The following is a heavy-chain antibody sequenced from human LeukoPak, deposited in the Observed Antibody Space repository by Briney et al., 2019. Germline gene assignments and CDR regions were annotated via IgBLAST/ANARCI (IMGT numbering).Heavy chain of an antibody. V-gene: IGHV3-7*03. CDR2: IKQDGSEK. J-gene: IGHJ4*02. CDR3: ARDNPPDY. Sequence: GGSLRLSCVASGFTFSSSWMSWVRQAPGKGLEWVADIKQDGSEKSYVESVRGRFTISRDNAKNSLYLQLNSLRAEDTALYYCARDNPPDYWGQGTLVTVSS. CDR1: GFTFSSSW.